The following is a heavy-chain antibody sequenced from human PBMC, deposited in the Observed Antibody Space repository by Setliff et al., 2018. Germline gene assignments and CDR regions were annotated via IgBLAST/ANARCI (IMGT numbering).Heavy chain of an antibody. J-gene: IGHJ4*02. CDR2: IFFSGTT. D-gene: IGHD3-10*01. V-gene: IGHV4-59*08. CDR1: GDSISSYY. CDR3: AGLYYSGSGSYYPFDY. Sequence: TLSLTCTVSGDSISSYYWSWIRQPPGKGLEWIGYIFFSGTTSYNPSLKSRVTVSGDTSKNQFSLKLSSVTAADTAVYYCAGLYYSGSGSYYPFDYWGQGTLVTVSS.